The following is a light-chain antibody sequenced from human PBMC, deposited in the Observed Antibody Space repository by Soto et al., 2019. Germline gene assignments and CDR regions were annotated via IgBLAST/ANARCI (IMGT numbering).Light chain of an antibody. V-gene: IGKV3-20*01. CDR3: QEYGSSPPWT. CDR1: QTVTSSS. CDR2: GAS. Sequence: EIVLTQSPGTLSLSPGERATLSCRASQTVTSSSLAWYQHKPGQAPGLLIYGASGRATGISDRFSGSGSGTDFTLTISRLEPEDFAMYYCQEYGSSPPWTFGQGTKVDIK. J-gene: IGKJ1*01.